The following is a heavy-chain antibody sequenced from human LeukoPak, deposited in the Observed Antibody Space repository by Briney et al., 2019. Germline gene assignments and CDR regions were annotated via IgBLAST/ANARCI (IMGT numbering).Heavy chain of an antibody. Sequence: GESLKISCKDSGYSFTSYWIGWVRQLPGKGLEGMGIIYPGDSDTRYSPSFQGQVTISADKSINTAYLQWSSLKAPDTAMYYCARSRAPGAADAFDIWGQGTMVTVSS. V-gene: IGHV5-51*01. CDR1: GYSFTSYW. D-gene: IGHD7-27*01. CDR3: ARSRAPGAADAFDI. J-gene: IGHJ3*02. CDR2: IYPGDSDT.